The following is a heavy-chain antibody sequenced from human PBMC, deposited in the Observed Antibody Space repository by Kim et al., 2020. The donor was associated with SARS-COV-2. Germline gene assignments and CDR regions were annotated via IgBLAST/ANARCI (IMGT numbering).Heavy chain of an antibody. Sequence: PALESRVAISVDTSKNQFSLNLRSVTAADTALYYCARDRGGLKHYMDVWGKGTAVTISS. CDR3: ARDRGGLKHYMDV. V-gene: IGHV4-59*01. D-gene: IGHD3-10*01. J-gene: IGHJ6*03.